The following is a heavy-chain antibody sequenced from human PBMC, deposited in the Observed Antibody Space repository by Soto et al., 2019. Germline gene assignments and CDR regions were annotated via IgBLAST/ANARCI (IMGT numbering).Heavy chain of an antibody. CDR1: GGSISSSSYY. Sequence: PSETLSLTCTVSGGSISSSSYYWGWIRQPPGKGLEWIGSIYYSGSTYYNPSLKSRVTISVDTSKNQFSLKLSSVTAADTAVYYCASHAVHSSGFTDYWAQGNLVPVSS. D-gene: IGHD6-19*01. CDR2: IYYSGST. V-gene: IGHV4-39*01. CDR3: ASHAVHSSGFTDY. J-gene: IGHJ4*02.